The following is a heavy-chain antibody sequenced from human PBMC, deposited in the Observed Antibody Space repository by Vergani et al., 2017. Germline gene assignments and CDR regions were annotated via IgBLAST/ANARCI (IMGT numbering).Heavy chain of an antibody. Sequence: QEQLVESGGGVVQPGRSLRLSCAVSGFTFSAYGMHWVRQAPGTGLEWVAVISYDGTTEYYPDLVKGRFTISRDIAKNTLYLQVRSLRLEDTGVYHCVRDRGLCAGGRCYTEAWDYWGQGTPVTVSS. CDR1: GFTFSAYG. D-gene: IGHD2-2*02. V-gene: IGHV3-30*03. CDR3: VRDRGLCAGGRCYTEAWDY. CDR2: ISYDGTTE. J-gene: IGHJ4*02.